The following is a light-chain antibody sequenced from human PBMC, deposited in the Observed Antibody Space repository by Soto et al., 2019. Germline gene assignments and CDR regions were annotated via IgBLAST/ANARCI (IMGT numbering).Light chain of an antibody. Sequence: QSALTQPPSASGSPGQSVTISCTGTSSDVGSYDYVSWYQQHPGKAPKLMIYEVSKRPSGVPDRFSGSKSGNTASLTVSGLQAEDEADYYCSSSACSNNWGVFGGGTQLTVL. V-gene: IGLV2-8*01. CDR2: EVS. CDR1: SSDVGSYDY. J-gene: IGLJ3*02. CDR3: SSSACSNNWGV.